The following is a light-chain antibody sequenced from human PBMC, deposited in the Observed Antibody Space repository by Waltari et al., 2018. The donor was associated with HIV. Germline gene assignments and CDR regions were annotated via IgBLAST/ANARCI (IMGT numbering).Light chain of an antibody. J-gene: IGKJ4*01. V-gene: IGKV3-11*01. CDR2: DTS. CDR3: QQRVSWPPT. CDR1: QSVQLY. Sequence: EIVLTQSPATLSVSLGERATLSCRASQSVQLYLAWYQRKPGQVPRLLVYDTSKRATGAPARFSGSGSGTDYTLTISGLETEDAALYYCQQRVSWPPTFGGGTKVEI.